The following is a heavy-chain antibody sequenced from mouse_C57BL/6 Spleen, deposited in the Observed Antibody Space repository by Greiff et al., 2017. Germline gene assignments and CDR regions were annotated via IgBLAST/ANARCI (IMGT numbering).Heavy chain of an antibody. CDR2: IDPSDSYT. V-gene: IGHV1-59*01. J-gene: IGHJ4*01. CDR3: AREGDGNHLWAMDY. D-gene: IGHD2-1*01. CDR1: GYTFTSYW. Sequence: QVQLKQPGAELVRPGTSVKLSCKASGYTFTSYWMPWVKQRPGQGLEWIGVIDPSDSYTNYNQKFKGKATLTVDTSSSTAYMQLSSLTSEDSAVYYCAREGDGNHLWAMDYWGQGTSVTVSS.